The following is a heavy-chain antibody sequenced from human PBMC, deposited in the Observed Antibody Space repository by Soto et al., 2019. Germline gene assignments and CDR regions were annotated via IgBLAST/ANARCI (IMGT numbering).Heavy chain of an antibody. J-gene: IGHJ5*02. D-gene: IGHD2-21*02. CDR1: GGTFSSYT. CDR3: ARAGLAYCGGDCYSWFDP. V-gene: IGHV1-69*02. CDR2: IIPILGIA. Sequence: QVQLVQSGAEVKKPGSSVKVSCKASGGTFSSYTISWVRQAPGQGLEWMGGIIPILGIANYAQKFQGRVTITADKSTSTAYMELSSLRSEDTAVYYCARAGLAYCGGDCYSWFDPWGQGTLVTVSS.